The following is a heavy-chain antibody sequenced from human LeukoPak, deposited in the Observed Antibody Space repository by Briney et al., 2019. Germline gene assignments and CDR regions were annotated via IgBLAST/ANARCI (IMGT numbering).Heavy chain of an antibody. CDR1: GYTFTSYG. CDR2: ISAYNGNT. CDR3: ARDSWSGYYDFWSGYYKAYYGMDV. Sequence: GASVKVSCTASGYTFTSYGISWVRQAPGQGLEWMGWISAYNGNTNYAQKLQGRVTMTTDTSTNTAYMELRSLRSDDTAVYYCARDSWSGYYDFWSGYYKAYYGMDVWGQGTTVTVPS. V-gene: IGHV1-18*01. D-gene: IGHD3-3*01. J-gene: IGHJ6*02.